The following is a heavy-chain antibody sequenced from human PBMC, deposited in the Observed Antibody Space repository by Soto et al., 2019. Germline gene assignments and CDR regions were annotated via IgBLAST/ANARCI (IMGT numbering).Heavy chain of an antibody. Sequence: GGSLRLSCAASGFTFSNYEFNWVRQAPGKGLEWVSYISSGGSTIHYADSVKGRFTISRDNAKNSLYLQMNSLRAEDTAVYYCARVGLNFYYDGMDVWGQGTAVTVSS. D-gene: IGHD2-8*01. CDR2: ISSGGSTI. J-gene: IGHJ6*02. V-gene: IGHV3-48*03. CDR1: GFTFSNYE. CDR3: ARVGLNFYYDGMDV.